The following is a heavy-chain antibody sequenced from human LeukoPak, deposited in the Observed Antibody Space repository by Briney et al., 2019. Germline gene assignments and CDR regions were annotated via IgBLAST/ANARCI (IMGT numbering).Heavy chain of an antibody. CDR2: ISWNSGSI. Sequence: GGSLSLSCAASGFTFDDYAMDWVRHAPGKGLEWVSCISWNSGSIGYADSVKGRFTISRDNVKNSLYLQMNSLRAEDTALYYCAKDKSPSIAAAGTLIPSFDYWGQGTLVTVSS. V-gene: IGHV3-9*01. D-gene: IGHD6-13*01. J-gene: IGHJ4*02. CDR3: AKDKSPSIAAAGTLIPSFDY. CDR1: GFTFDDYA.